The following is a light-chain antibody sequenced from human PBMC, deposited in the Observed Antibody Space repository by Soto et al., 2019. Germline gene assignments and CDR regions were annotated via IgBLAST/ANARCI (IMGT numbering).Light chain of an antibody. J-gene: IGKJ4*01. V-gene: IGKV3-11*01. CDR2: DAS. Sequence: EIVMTQSPATLSVSPGERATLSCRASQSVSSYLAWYQQKPGQAPRLLIYDASSRATGIPARFSGSGSGTDFTLTISSLEPEDFAVYYCQQFSSYPLTFGGGTKVDIK. CDR3: QQFSSYPLT. CDR1: QSVSSY.